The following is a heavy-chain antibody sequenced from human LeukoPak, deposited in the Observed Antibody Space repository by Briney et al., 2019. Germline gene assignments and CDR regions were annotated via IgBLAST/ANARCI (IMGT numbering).Heavy chain of an antibody. CDR2: IRYDGSNK. D-gene: IGHD3-22*01. V-gene: IGHV3-30*02. CDR3: AKVATYYYDSSGYYPY. Sequence: PGGSLRLSCAASGFTFSSYGMHWVRQAPGKGLEWVAFIRYDGSNKYYADSVKGRFTISRDNSKNTLYLQMNSLRAEDTAVYYCAKVATYYYDSSGYYPYWGQGTLVTVSS. CDR1: GFTFSSYG. J-gene: IGHJ4*02.